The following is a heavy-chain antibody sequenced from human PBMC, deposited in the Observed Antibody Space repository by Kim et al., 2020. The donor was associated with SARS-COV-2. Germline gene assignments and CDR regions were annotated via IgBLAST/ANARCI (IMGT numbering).Heavy chain of an antibody. D-gene: IGHD2-2*03. J-gene: IGHJ4*02. CDR2: IDGSDGTT. CDR1: GFTFTGYA. CDR3: MKGGWGWIWDH. V-gene: IGHV3-23*01. Sequence: GGSLRLSCTTSGFTFTGYAMSWVRQAPGKGLEWVSSIDGSDGTTYYVDSVKGRFTISRDNSKNTLYLQMNSRGADDTAVYYCMKGGWGWIWDHWGQGTRVTVSS.